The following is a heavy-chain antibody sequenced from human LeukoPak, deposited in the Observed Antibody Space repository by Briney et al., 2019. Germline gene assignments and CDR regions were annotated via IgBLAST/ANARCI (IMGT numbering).Heavy chain of an antibody. CDR3: ASRHYYDSSGYYARRNDAFDI. Sequence: SVKVSCKASGGTFSSYAISWVRQAPGQGLEWMGRIIPIFGIANYAQKFQGRVTITADKSTSTAYMELSRLRSEDTAVYYCASRHYYDSSGYYARRNDAFDIWGQGTMVTVSS. V-gene: IGHV1-69*04. J-gene: IGHJ3*02. CDR1: GGTFSSYA. D-gene: IGHD3-22*01. CDR2: IIPIFGIA.